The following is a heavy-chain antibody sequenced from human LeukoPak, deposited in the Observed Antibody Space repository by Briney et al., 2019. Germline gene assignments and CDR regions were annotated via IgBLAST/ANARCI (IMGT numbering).Heavy chain of an antibody. CDR2: IRQDGSGK. J-gene: IGHJ4*02. CDR1: GFTFSSYW. V-gene: IGHV3-7*01. CDR3: ARIYCSSTSCYPFDY. Sequence: PGGSLRLSCAASGFTFSSYWMSWVRQAPGKGLEWVANIRQDGSGKYYVDSVKGRFTISRDNAKNSLYLQMNSLRAEDTAVNYCARIYCSSTSCYPFDYWGQGTLVTVSS. D-gene: IGHD2-2*01.